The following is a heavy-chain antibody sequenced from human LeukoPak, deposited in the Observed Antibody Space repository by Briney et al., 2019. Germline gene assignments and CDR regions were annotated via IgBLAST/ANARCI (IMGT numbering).Heavy chain of an antibody. CDR3: AKDTGGNGAYFYAMDV. CDR1: GFAFHNYA. J-gene: IGHJ6*02. Sequence: PGRSLRLSCVGSGFAFHNYAMHWVRRPPGKGLEWVSAINWNSDTKAYADSVKGRFTISRDRARNSSYLQMDSLRPKDTALYYCAKDTGGNGAYFYAMDVWGQGTSVTVSS. V-gene: IGHV3-9*01. CDR2: INWNSDTK. D-gene: IGHD4-23*01.